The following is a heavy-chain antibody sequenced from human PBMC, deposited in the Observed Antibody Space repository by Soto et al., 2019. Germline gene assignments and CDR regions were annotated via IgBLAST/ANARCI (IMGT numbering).Heavy chain of an antibody. CDR2: ISGGGSTT. V-gene: IGHV3-11*01. CDR3: AREVRTSGWFRRLDS. J-gene: IGHJ4*02. Sequence: PGGSLRLSCAVSGFTFNDYYMSWIRQAPGKGLEWISYISGGGSTTYHADPVRGRFTISRDNAKNSLFLQMNSLRAEDTAVYYCAREVRTSGWFRRLDSWGQGILVTVSS. D-gene: IGHD6-19*01. CDR1: GFTFNDYY.